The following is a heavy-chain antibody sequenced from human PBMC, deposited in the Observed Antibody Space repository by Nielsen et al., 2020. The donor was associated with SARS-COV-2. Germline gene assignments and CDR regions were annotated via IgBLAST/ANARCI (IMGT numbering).Heavy chain of an antibody. CDR3: ARVDPRGITIFGVAPYGMDV. Sequence: GGSLRLSCAASGFTFSSYSMNWVRQAPGKGLEWVSYISSSSSTIYYADSVKGRFTISRDNAKNSLYLQMNSLRAEDTAVYYCARVDPRGITIFGVAPYGMDVWGQGTTVTVSS. CDR1: GFTFSSYS. D-gene: IGHD3-3*01. J-gene: IGHJ6*02. V-gene: IGHV3-48*04. CDR2: ISSSSSTI.